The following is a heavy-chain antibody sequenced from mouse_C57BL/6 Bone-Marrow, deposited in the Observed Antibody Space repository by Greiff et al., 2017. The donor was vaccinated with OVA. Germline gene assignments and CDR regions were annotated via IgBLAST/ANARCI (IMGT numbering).Heavy chain of an antibody. V-gene: IGHV1-54*01. Sequence: QVQLKESGAELVRPGTSVKVSCKASGYAFTNYLIEWVKQRPGQGLEWIGVINPGSGGTNYNEKFKGKATLTADKSSSTAYMQLSSLTSEDSAVYFCAREGGSSSWYFDVWGTGTTVTVSS. CDR2: INPGSGGT. CDR3: AREGGSSSWYFDV. J-gene: IGHJ1*03. D-gene: IGHD1-1*01. CDR1: GYAFTNYL.